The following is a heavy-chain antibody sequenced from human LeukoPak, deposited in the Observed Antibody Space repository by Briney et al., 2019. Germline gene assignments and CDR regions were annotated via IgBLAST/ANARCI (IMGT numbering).Heavy chain of an antibody. J-gene: IGHJ4*02. CDR2: IQYDGKNK. CDR3: AKLGRDGYNLFLDFDY. CDR1: GFTFSSYG. V-gene: IGHV3-30*02. D-gene: IGHD5-24*01. Sequence: GGSLRLSCTSSGFTFSSYGMHWVRQAPGKGLEWVSSIQYDGKNKYYADSVKGRFTISRDNSKNTLYLQMNSLRAEDTAVYYCAKLGRDGYNLFLDFDYWGQGTLVTVSS.